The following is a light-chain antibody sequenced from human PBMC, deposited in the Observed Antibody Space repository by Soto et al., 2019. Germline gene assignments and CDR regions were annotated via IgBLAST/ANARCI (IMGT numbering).Light chain of an antibody. CDR2: GAT. Sequence: IPMKQSPSALSASVGNRVTIICRASQAIGNYLNWYQQKPGKAPNLLIFGATTLQSGVPSRFSGSGYGTNFTLIISVLQPEDFAIYYCQQCHATSLTFGQGTRLETK. J-gene: IGKJ5*01. V-gene: IGKV1-39*01. CDR3: QQCHATSLT. CDR1: QAIGNY.